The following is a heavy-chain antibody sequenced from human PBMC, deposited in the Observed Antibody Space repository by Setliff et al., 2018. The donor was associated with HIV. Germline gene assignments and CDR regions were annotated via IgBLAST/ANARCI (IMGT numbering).Heavy chain of an antibody. V-gene: IGHV5-51*01. CDR2: IYPGDSDT. CDR3: ARHVLVTRDVRYFDY. CDR1: GYSFTSNW. Sequence: PGESLKISCKGSGYSFTSNWIGWVRQMPGKGLEWMGIIYPGDSDTRISPSFQGQVTISADKSINTAYLQWSSLKASDTAMYYCARHVLVTRDVRYFDYWGQGTLVTVS. D-gene: IGHD2-21*02. J-gene: IGHJ4*02.